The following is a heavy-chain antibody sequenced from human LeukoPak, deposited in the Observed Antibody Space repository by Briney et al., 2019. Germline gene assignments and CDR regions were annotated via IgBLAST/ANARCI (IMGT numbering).Heavy chain of an antibody. V-gene: IGHV1-69*05. Sequence: ASVKVSCKASGGTFSSYAISWVRQAPGQGLEWMGGIIPIFGTANYAQKFQGRVTITTDESTSTAYMELSSLRSEDTAVYYCVRDDYNNYGDARGQGILVTVSS. CDR3: VRDDYNNYGDA. CDR1: GGTFSSYA. J-gene: IGHJ4*02. D-gene: IGHD4-11*01. CDR2: IIPIFGTA.